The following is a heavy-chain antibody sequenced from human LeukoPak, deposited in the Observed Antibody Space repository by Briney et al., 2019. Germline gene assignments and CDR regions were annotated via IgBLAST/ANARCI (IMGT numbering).Heavy chain of an antibody. D-gene: IGHD4-17*01. V-gene: IGHV1-2*02. CDR3: ARVDYGDLYNWFDP. CDR1: GYTFTGYY. J-gene: IGHJ5*02. CDR2: INPNSGGT. Sequence: GASVKVSCKASGYTFTGYYMHWVRQAPGHGLEWMGWINPNSGGTNYAQKFQGRVTMTRDTSISTAYMELSRLRSDDTAVYYCARVDYGDLYNWFDPWGQGTLVTVSS.